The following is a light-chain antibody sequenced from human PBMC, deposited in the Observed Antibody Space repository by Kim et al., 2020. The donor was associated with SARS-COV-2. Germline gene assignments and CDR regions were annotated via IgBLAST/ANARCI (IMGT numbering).Light chain of an antibody. V-gene: IGKV4-1*01. J-gene: IGKJ1*01. Sequence: ATINCYSSQDVLSSSNNRDYLSWYQQKPGQPPKLLIYSASTRASGVPARFSGSGSGTDFTLTISSLQAEDVAVYYCQQYYTTPLTFGQGTKVDIK. CDR1: QDVLSSSNNRDY. CDR2: SAS. CDR3: QQYYTTPLT.